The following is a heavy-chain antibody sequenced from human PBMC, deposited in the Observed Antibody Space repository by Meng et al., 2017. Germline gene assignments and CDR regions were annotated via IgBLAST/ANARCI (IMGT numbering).Heavy chain of an antibody. J-gene: IGHJ4*02. V-gene: IGHV1-2*06. D-gene: IGHD6-13*01. CDR3: ARDEDISAAGKLFGDY. CDR2: INPKGGDT. Sequence: LVQCEAEVKRPGDSGKLSCKAHEYTVPHYWLHWVRRAPGQGLEWMGRINPKGGDTHYAQRFQGRVPMTGDTSISTAYMELSGLRSDDTAMYYCARDEDISAAGKLFGDYWGQGTLVTVSS. CDR1: EYTVPHYW.